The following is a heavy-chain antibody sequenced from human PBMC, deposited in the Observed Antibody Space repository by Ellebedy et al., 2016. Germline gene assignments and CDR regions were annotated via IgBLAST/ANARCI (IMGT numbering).Heavy chain of an antibody. Sequence: GESLKISCAVSGFSVSNNYLTWVRQAPGKGLEWVSSIYSGRVAFYAKSVTGRFTISRDYSRNTLYLQMDRLRAEDTAIYYCARTLGAYYDSASYYGYNWFDPWGQGTLVTVSS. D-gene: IGHD3-22*01. J-gene: IGHJ5*02. CDR2: IYSGRVA. CDR1: GFSVSNNY. CDR3: ARTLGAYYDSASYYGYNWFDP. V-gene: IGHV3-53*01.